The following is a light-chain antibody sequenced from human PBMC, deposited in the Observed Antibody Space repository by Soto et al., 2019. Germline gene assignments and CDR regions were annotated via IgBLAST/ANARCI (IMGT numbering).Light chain of an antibody. CDR2: AAS. CDR1: QGIRND. Sequence: DIQMTQSPSSLSASVGDRVSITCRASQGIRNDLDWYQQKPGKAPKRLIYAASSLQSGVPSRFSGSGSGTEFTLTISSLQPEDFATYYCLQHNSHPWTFGQGSRVDTK. CDR3: LQHNSHPWT. V-gene: IGKV1-17*01. J-gene: IGKJ1*01.